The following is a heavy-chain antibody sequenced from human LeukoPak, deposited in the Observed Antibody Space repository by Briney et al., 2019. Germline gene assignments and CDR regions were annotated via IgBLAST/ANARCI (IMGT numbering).Heavy chain of an antibody. J-gene: IGHJ4*02. V-gene: IGHV3-15*01. Sequence: KPGGSLRLSCAASGFTFSNAWMSWVRQAPGKGLEWVGRIKSKTDGGTTDYAAPVKGRFTISRDDSKNTLYLQMNSLKTEDTAVYYCTRERRTWIQLWGSDYWGQGTLVTVSS. CDR3: TRERRTWIQLWGSDY. CDR2: IKSKTDGGTT. CDR1: GFTFSNAW. D-gene: IGHD5-18*01.